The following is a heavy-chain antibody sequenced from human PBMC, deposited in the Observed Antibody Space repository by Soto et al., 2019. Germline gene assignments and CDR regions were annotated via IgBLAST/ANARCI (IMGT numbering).Heavy chain of an antibody. CDR1: GFTFDDYA. CDR3: EKEPLYGGFGY. D-gene: IGHD3-10*01. CDR2: ISWNSGSI. Sequence: GGSLRLSCAASGFTFDDYAMHWVRQAPGKGLEWVSGISWNSGSIGYADSVKGRFTISRDNAKNSLYLQMNSLRAEDTALYYCEKEPLYGGFGYWGQGTLVTVSS. J-gene: IGHJ4*02. V-gene: IGHV3-9*01.